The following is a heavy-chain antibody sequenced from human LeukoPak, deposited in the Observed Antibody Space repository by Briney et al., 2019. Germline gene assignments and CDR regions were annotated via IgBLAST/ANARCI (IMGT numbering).Heavy chain of an antibody. Sequence: GGSLRLSCAASGFTFRDYNMSWIRQVPGKGLEYISDINTGGGSIYYAGSVKGRFTISRDNAKNSLYLQMNSLRAEDTAVYYCARLAGPGRAVAGIDYWGQGTLVTVSS. V-gene: IGHV3-11*04. CDR3: ARLAGPGRAVAGIDY. CDR2: INTGGGSI. CDR1: GFTFRDYN. J-gene: IGHJ4*02. D-gene: IGHD6-19*01.